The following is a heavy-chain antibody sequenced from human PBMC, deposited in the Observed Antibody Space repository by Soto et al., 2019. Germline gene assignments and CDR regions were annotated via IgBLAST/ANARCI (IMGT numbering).Heavy chain of an antibody. Sequence: QVQLVQSGAEVKKPGSSVKVSCKASGGTFSSYAISWVRQAPGQGLEWMGGIIPIFGAANYAQKFQGRVTINADESTSTAYMELSSLRSEDTAVYYCARKPSHHGDYGWYDPWGQGHLDTDSS. CDR3: ARKPSHHGDYGWYDP. CDR2: IIPIFGAA. CDR1: GGTFSSYA. D-gene: IGHD4-17*01. J-gene: IGHJ5*02. V-gene: IGHV1-69*01.